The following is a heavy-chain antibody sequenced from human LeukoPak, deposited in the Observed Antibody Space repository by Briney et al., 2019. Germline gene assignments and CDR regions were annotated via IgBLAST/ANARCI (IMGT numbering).Heavy chain of an antibody. CDR3: ARGQYGYSSGWVAFDI. CDR2: IKQDGSEK. CDR1: GFTFISYW. J-gene: IGHJ3*02. Sequence: GGSLRLSCAAPGFTFISYWMSWVRQAPGKGLEGVANIKQDGSEKSYVDSVKGRFTISRDNPKNSLYLQMGSLRAEDTAVYCCARGQYGYSSGWVAFDIWGQGTMVTVSS. D-gene: IGHD6-19*01. V-gene: IGHV3-7*04.